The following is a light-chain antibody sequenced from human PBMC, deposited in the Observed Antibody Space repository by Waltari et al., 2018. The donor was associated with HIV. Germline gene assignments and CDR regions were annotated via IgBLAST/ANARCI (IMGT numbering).Light chain of an antibody. CDR1: SSNIGLTP. J-gene: IGLJ1*01. Sequence: QSVLTQPPSASGPPGMRVTIACSGSSSNIGLTPRHWYQQLPGTAPKLLIYSTNQRPSGVPDRFSGSKSGTSAALAISGLQSEDEADYYCAAWDDSLNGYVFGTGTKVTVL. CDR3: AAWDDSLNGYV. V-gene: IGLV1-44*01. CDR2: STN.